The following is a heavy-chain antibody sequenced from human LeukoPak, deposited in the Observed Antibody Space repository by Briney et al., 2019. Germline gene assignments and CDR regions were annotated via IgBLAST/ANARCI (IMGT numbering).Heavy chain of an antibody. J-gene: IGHJ4*02. CDR2: ISAYNGNT. D-gene: IGHD3-3*01. CDR3: ARDDIDFWSGYYFDY. Sequence: GASVKVSCKASGYTFTSYGISWVRQAPGQGLEWMGWISAYNGNTNYAQKLQGRVTMTTDTSTSTAYMELRSLRSADTAVYYCARDDIDFWSGYYFDYWGQGTLVTVSS. V-gene: IGHV1-18*01. CDR1: GYTFTSYG.